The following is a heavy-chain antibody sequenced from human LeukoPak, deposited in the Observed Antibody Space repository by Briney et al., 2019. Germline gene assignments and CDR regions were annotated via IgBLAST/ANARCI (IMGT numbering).Heavy chain of an antibody. Sequence: GGSLRLSCAASGFTFSSYAMHWVRQAPGKGLEGVAVISYDGSNKYYADSVKGRFTISRDNSKNTLSLQMNSLRAEDTAVYYCARAPGLLWFGESGEAFDIWGQGTMVTVSS. CDR2: ISYDGSNK. CDR1: GFTFSSYA. V-gene: IGHV3-30*04. D-gene: IGHD3-10*01. CDR3: ARAPGLLWFGESGEAFDI. J-gene: IGHJ3*02.